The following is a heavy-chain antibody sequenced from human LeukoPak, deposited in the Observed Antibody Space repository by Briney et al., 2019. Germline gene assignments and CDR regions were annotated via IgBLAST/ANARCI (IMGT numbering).Heavy chain of an antibody. CDR1: GYSLTNYW. CDR3: ARPSNSGYDF. D-gene: IGHD5-12*01. Sequence: GESLKTSRNASGYSLTNYWIGLVRQMPGKGPEWMGIIYPSASDTRYSPSFQGQVTISADKSISTAYLQWSSLKASDTGMYYCARPSNSGYDFWGRGALVTVSS. J-gene: IGHJ4*02. V-gene: IGHV5-51*01. CDR2: IYPSASDT.